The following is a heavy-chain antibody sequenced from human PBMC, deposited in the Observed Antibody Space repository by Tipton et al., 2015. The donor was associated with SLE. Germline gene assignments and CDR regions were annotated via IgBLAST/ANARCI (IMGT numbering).Heavy chain of an antibody. CDR1: GGSISSGGYY. CDR2: LYYSGST. J-gene: IGHJ4*02. Sequence: LRLSCTVSGGSISSGGYYWSWFRQHPGKGLEWIGYLYYSGSTYYNPSLKSRVTISVDTSKNQFSLKLSSVTAADTAVYYCAREDDSSGLYWGQGTLVTGCS. CDR3: AREDDSSGLY. V-gene: IGHV4-31*02. D-gene: IGHD3-22*01.